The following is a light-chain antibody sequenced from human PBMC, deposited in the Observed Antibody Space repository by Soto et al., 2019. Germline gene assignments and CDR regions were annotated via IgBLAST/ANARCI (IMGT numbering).Light chain of an antibody. Sequence: ENVMTQSPATLSVSPGERATLSCRASQSVSSNLAWYQQKPGQAPRLLIYGASTRATGIPARFSGSGSGTEFTLTISSLQSEDFAVYYCQQYKNWPPITFGQGTRLEIK. CDR3: QQYKNWPPIT. V-gene: IGKV3-15*01. CDR2: GAS. J-gene: IGKJ5*01. CDR1: QSVSSN.